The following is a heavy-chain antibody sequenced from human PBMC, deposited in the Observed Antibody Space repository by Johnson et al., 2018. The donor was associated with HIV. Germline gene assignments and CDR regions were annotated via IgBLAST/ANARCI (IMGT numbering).Heavy chain of an antibody. CDR2: ISGSGGST. D-gene: IGHD6-13*01. CDR3: ARGVKQQLSVVDAFDI. CDR1: GFTFSSYA. Sequence: VQLVESGGGVVQPGRSLRLSCAASGFTFSSYAMSWVRQAPGKGLEWVSAISGSGGSTYYADSVKGRFTISRDNSKNRLYLQMNSLRAEDTAVYFCARGVKQQLSVVDAFDIWGQGTMVTVSS. V-gene: IGHV3-23*04. J-gene: IGHJ3*02.